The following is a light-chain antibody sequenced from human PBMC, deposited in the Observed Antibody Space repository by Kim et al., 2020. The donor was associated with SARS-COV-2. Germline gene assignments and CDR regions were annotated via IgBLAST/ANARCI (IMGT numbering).Light chain of an antibody. Sequence: QSALTQPASVSGSPGQSITISCTGTSSDVGGYNYVSWYQQYPGKAPKLMIYDVFKRPSGVSNRFSGSKSGNTASLTISGLQAEDEADYYYTSYRGSGYVFGTGTKVTVL. CDR1: SSDVGGYNY. CDR2: DVF. CDR3: TSYRGSGYV. V-gene: IGLV2-14*03. J-gene: IGLJ1*01.